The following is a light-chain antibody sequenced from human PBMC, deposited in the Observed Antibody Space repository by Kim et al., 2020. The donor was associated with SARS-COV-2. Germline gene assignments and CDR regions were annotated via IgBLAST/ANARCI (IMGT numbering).Light chain of an antibody. CDR1: QGISNY. J-gene: IGKJ1*01. V-gene: IGKV1-27*01. CDR2: AAS. Sequence: DIQMTQSPSSLSASVGDRVTITCRASQGISNYVAWYQQKPGKVPKLLIYAASTWQSGVPSRFSGSGSGTDFTLTISGLQPEDVATYYCQKYDSARTFGRGTKVDIK. CDR3: QKYDSART.